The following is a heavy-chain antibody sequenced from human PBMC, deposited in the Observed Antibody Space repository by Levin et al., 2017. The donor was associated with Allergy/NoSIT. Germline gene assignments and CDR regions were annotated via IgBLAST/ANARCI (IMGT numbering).Heavy chain of an antibody. CDR1: GFTFSSYA. CDR2: ISYDGSNK. Sequence: GGSLRLSCAASGFTFSSYAMHWVRQAPGKGLEWVAVISYDGSNKYYADSVKGRFTISRDNSKNTLYLQMNSLRAEDTAVYYCARGGRGDWLSRLKDYWGQGTLVTVSS. V-gene: IGHV3-30-3*01. J-gene: IGHJ4*02. D-gene: IGHD3/OR15-3a*01. CDR3: ARGGRGDWLSRLKDY.